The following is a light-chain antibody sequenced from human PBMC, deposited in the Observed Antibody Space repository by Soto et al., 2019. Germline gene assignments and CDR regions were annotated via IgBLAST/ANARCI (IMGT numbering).Light chain of an antibody. Sequence: EIVMTQSPATLSVSPGERATLSCRASQSISTNLAWYQQKPGQAPRLLIHSASSRATGLPARFSGSGSGTEFTLTISSLQSEDFAVYYCQQYNNWPGTLGQGTKVEIK. CDR3: QQYNNWPGT. CDR1: QSISTN. CDR2: SAS. V-gene: IGKV3-15*01. J-gene: IGKJ1*01.